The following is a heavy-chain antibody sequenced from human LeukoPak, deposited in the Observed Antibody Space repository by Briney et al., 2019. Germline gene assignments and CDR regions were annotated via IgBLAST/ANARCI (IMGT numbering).Heavy chain of an antibody. V-gene: IGHV4-34*01. CDR1: GGSFSGDY. CDR3: ARHKIVITMLGVHRWFDP. J-gene: IGHJ5*02. CDR2: INRSGRA. D-gene: IGHD3-3*01. Sequence: SETLTLTCAVYGGSFSGDYWSWIRQPPGKGLEWIGDINRSGRAVYNTSLKSRVIISVDTSKNQFSLKVNSVTAADTAVYYCARHKIVITMLGVHRWFDPWGQGILVAVSS.